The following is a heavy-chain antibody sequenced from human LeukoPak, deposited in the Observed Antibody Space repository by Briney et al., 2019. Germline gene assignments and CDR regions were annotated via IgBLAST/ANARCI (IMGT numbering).Heavy chain of an antibody. CDR2: IIPILGIA. V-gene: IGHV1-69*04. CDR1: GGTFSSYA. D-gene: IGHD6-13*01. J-gene: IGHJ6*02. Sequence: ASVKVSCKASGGTFSSYAISWVRQAPGQGLEWMGRIIPILGIANYAQKFQGRVTITADKSTSTAYMELSSLRSEDTAVHYCARTETPDSSSWYVDYYYGMDVWGQGTTVTVSS. CDR3: ARTETPDSSSWYVDYYYGMDV.